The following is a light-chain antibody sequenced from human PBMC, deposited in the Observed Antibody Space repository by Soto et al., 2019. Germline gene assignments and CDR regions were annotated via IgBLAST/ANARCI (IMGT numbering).Light chain of an antibody. V-gene: IGLV2-11*01. Sequence: HSALTQPRSVSGSPGQSVTISCTGTSSDVGGYNYVSWYQQHPGKAPKLMIYDVSKRPSGVPDRFSGSKSGNTASLTISGLQDEDEADYYCCSYAGSYYVFGTGTKLTVL. CDR3: CSYAGSYYV. CDR2: DVS. CDR1: SSDVGGYNY. J-gene: IGLJ1*01.